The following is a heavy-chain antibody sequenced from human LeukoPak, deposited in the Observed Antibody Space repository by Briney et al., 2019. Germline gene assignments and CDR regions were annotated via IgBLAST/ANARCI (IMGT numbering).Heavy chain of an antibody. CDR3: AREGGGAFLDAFDI. V-gene: IGHV3-74*01. J-gene: IGHJ3*02. CDR2: INSDGIIT. CDR1: GFTFSSYG. D-gene: IGHD2-21*01. Sequence: GGSLRLSCAASGFTFSSYGMHWVRQAPGKGLVWVSRINSDGIITNYADSVQGRFTISRDNAKNTLYLQMNGLRAEDTAAYYCAREGGGAFLDAFDIWGQGTKVTVSS.